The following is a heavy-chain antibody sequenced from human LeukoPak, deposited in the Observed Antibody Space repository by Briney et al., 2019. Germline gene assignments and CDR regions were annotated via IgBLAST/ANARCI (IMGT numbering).Heavy chain of an antibody. Sequence: SETPCLTCTVSRGSPTGFYWSCGPEPPGHRRGGSRDIYYTGSTNYSPSLKSRVTVSIDTSKNQCSLKLNSVTVADTAMYYCARHGFIMDTFYWGQGTLVTVSS. D-gene: IGHD3-10*01. V-gene: IGHV4-59*08. J-gene: IGHJ4*02. CDR2: IYYTGST. CDR3: ARHGFIMDTFY. CDR1: RGSPTGFY.